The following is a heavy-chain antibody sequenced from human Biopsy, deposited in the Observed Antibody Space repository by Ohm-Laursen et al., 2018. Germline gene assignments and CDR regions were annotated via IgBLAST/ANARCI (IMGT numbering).Heavy chain of an antibody. CDR1: GGSFSNYA. D-gene: IGHD3-9*01. CDR3: ASQTPRNPNILTGAFHYDMAV. CDR2: IVTFFGTV. Sequence: SSVKVSCKLSGGSFSNYAVSWVRQAPGQGLEWMGGIVTFFGTVKYAQRFQGRLTITTDRSTDTAYMELSSLTSKDTAVYYCASQTPRNPNILTGAFHYDMAVWGQGTTVTVSS. J-gene: IGHJ6*02. V-gene: IGHV1-69*05.